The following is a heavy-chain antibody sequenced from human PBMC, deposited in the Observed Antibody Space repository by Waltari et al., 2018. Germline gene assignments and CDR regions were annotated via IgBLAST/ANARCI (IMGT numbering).Heavy chain of an antibody. V-gene: IGHV4-59*01. CDR3: ARGARDFWSGYYYYYYYGMDV. Sequence: QVQLQESGPGLVKPSETLSLTCPVSGGSISSYYWSWFRQHPGQGLEWTGYSYYSGSTNYNPSRKSRVTISVDTSKNQFSLKLSSVTAADTAVYYCARGARDFWSGYYYYYYYGMDVWGQGTTVTVSS. J-gene: IGHJ6*02. CDR1: GGSISSYY. D-gene: IGHD3-3*01. CDR2: SYYSGST.